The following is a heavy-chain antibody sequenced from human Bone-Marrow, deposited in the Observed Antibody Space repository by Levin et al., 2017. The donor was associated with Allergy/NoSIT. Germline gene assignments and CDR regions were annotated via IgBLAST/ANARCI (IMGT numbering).Heavy chain of an antibody. CDR3: ARDPAQYSSSWYEEGYFDY. J-gene: IGHJ4*02. D-gene: IGHD6-13*01. CDR2: ISYDGSNK. V-gene: IGHV3-30-3*01. CDR1: GFTFSSYA. Sequence: PGGSLRLSCAASGFTFSSYAMHWVRQAPGKGLEWVAVISYDGSNKYYADSVKGRFTISRDNSKNTLYLQMNSLRAEDTAVYYCARDPAQYSSSWYEEGYFDYWGQGTLVTVSS.